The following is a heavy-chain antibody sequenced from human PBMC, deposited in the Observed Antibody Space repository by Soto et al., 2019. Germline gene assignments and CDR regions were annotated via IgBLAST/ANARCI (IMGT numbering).Heavy chain of an antibody. Sequence: EVQLLESGGGFVQPGGSLRLSCAASGFTFSSYAMSWVRQAPGKGLECVSAISGSGGSTYYADSVKGRFTISRDNSKNTLYLQMNSLRAEDTAVYYCAKIPHSSSWYLDAFDIWGQGTMVTVSS. CDR3: AKIPHSSSWYLDAFDI. J-gene: IGHJ3*02. CDR1: GFTFSSYA. D-gene: IGHD6-13*01. V-gene: IGHV3-23*01. CDR2: ISGSGGST.